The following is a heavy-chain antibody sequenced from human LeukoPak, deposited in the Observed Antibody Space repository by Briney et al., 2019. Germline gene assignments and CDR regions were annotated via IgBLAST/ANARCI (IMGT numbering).Heavy chain of an antibody. Sequence: GSVKVSCKASGYTFTGYYMHWVRQAPGQGLEWMGWINPNSGGTNYAQKFQGRVTMTRDTSISTAYMELSRLRSDDTAVYYCARGDYDFWSGPPLFDPWGQGTLVTVSS. CDR2: INPNSGGT. J-gene: IGHJ5*02. D-gene: IGHD3-3*01. CDR3: ARGDYDFWSGPPLFDP. CDR1: GYTFTGYY. V-gene: IGHV1-2*02.